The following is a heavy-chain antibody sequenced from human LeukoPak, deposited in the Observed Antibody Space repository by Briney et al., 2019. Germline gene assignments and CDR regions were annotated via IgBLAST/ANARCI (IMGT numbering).Heavy chain of an antibody. CDR2: IYDSGRT. V-gene: IGHV4-61*01. J-gene: IGHJ4*02. D-gene: IGHD5-12*01. Sequence: PSETLSLTCTVSGGSVSSGSYFWTWIRQSPGKRLEYVGYIYDSGRTNYNPSLKSRVTISKDTSKNQFSLKLSSVTAADTAVYYCARDRLGGYSYVYWGQGSLVTVSS. CDR3: ARDRLGGYSYVY. CDR1: GGSVSSGSYF.